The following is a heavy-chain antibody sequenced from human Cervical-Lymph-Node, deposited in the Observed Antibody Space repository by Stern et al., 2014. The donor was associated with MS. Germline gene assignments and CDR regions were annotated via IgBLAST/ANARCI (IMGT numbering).Heavy chain of an antibody. J-gene: IGHJ4*02. D-gene: IGHD2-21*01. CDR3: ATMGGGGVDY. CDR1: GYTLVNYG. CDR2: ISGSKGNA. V-gene: IGHV1-18*04. Sequence: QVQLVQSGAEMKRPGASVKVSCKASGYTLVNYGINWVRQAPAQGLEWMGWISGSKGNADYAQKLQGRVTMTTDTSTNTAYMELRSLRSDDTAVYYCATMGGGGVDYWGQGTLVTVSS.